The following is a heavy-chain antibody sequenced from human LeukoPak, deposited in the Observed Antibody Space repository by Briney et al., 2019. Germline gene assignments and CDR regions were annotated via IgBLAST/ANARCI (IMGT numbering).Heavy chain of an antibody. V-gene: IGHV4-39*07. CDR3: ARDRATAIGVTFDY. D-gene: IGHD5-18*01. J-gene: IGHJ4*02. CDR2: IYYSGST. Sequence: SETLSLTCTVSGGSISSSSYYWGGIRQPPGKGLEWIGSIYYSGSTYYNPSLKSRVTISVDTSKNQFSLKLSSVTAADTAVYYCARDRATAIGVTFDYWGQGTLVTVSS. CDR1: GGSISSSSYY.